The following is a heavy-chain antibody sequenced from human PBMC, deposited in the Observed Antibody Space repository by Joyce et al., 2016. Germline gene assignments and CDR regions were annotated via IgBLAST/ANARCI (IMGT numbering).Heavy chain of an antibody. CDR2: INRDGSTT. D-gene: IGHD1-20*01. Sequence: EVQLVESGGGLVSPGGSLRLSCAASGFTLSAHWVHWGRQAPGKGLVWVSRINRDGSTTTYAEAVKGRFTVSRDNARNTASLQMNSLEVEDTAVYYCSRDLTGRADLWGRGTLVTVSS. J-gene: IGHJ2*01. V-gene: IGHV3-74*01. CDR1: GFTLSAHW. CDR3: SRDLTGRADL.